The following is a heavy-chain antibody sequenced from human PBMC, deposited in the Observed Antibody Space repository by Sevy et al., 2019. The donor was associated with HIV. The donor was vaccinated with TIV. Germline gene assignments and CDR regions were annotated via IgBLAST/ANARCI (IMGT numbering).Heavy chain of an antibody. CDR2: ISGSGGST. V-gene: IGHV3-23*01. CDR1: GFTFSSYA. J-gene: IGHJ4*02. Sequence: GGSLRLSFAASGFTFSSYAMSWVRQAPGKGLEWVSAISGSGGSTYYADSVKGRFTISRDNSKNTLYLQMNSLRAEDTAVYYCAKARIAVAGDSYYYFDYWGQGTLVTVSS. CDR3: AKARIAVAGDSYYYFDY. D-gene: IGHD6-19*01.